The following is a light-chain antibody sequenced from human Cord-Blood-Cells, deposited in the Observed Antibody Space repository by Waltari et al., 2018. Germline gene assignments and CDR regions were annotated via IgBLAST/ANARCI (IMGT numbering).Light chain of an antibody. Sequence: VFTQSPLTLSFAPAERATLPCRASQSVVSSYLAWYQQKPGQAPRFLIYGASSRATGIPDRFSGSESGTDFTLTISRLETEDFAVYYCQQYGSSPFTFGPGTKVDIK. CDR2: GAS. J-gene: IGKJ3*01. CDR1: QSVVSSY. CDR3: QQYGSSPFT. V-gene: IGKV3-20*01.